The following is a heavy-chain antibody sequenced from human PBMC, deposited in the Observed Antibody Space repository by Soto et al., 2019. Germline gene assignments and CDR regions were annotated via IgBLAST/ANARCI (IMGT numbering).Heavy chain of an antibody. CDR1: GFTFSSYW. V-gene: IGHV3-7*04. Sequence: EVQLVESGGGLVQPGGSLRLSCAASGFTFSSYWMSWVRQAPGKGLEWVANIKQGGSEKYYVDSVKGRFTISRDNAKNSLYLQMNSLRAEDTAVYYCARDRTYYEILTAFDPWGQGTLVTVSS. J-gene: IGHJ5*02. CDR2: IKQGGSEK. CDR3: ARDRTYYEILTAFDP. D-gene: IGHD3-9*01.